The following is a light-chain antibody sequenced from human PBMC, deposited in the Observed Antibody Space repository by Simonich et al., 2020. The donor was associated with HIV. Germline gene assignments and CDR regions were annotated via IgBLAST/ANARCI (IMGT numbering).Light chain of an antibody. J-gene: IGKJ1*01. CDR1: QSVSSY. V-gene: IGKV3-11*01. Sequence: ETVLTQSPATLSLSPGERATLSCRASQSVSSYLAWYHQKPGQAPRLLIYDASNRATGIPARFSGSGSGTDFTLTISSLEPEDFAVYCCQQYNNWPPTFGQGTKVEIK. CDR3: QQYNNWPPT. CDR2: DAS.